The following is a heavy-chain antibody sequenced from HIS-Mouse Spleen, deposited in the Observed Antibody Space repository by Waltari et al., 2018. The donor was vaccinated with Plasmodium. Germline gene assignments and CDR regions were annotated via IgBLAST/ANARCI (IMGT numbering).Heavy chain of an antibody. CDR1: GFTFSSFW. J-gene: IGHJ2*01. CDR2: IKQDGSEK. Sequence: EVKLVESGGGLVQPGGSLRLSCAASGFTFSSFWMSRVRQAPGKGLEWVANIKQDGSEKYYVDSVKGRFTISRDNAKNSLYLQMNSLRAEDTAVYYCAREFGTGNWYFDLWGRGTLVTVSS. D-gene: IGHD7-27*01. V-gene: IGHV3-7*01. CDR3: AREFGTGNWYFDL.